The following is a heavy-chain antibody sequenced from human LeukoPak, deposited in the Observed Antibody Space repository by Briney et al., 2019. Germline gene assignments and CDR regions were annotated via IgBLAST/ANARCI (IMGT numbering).Heavy chain of an antibody. J-gene: IGHJ4*02. CDR2: ISWNSGSV. CDR1: GFTFDDYA. Sequence: GRSLRLSCAASGFTFDDYAMHWVRQAPGKGLEWVSGISWNSGSVGYADSVKGRFTISRDNAKSSLYLQMNSLRAEDTALYYCAKDSSPRIAAAGFDYWGQGTLVTISS. D-gene: IGHD6-13*01. V-gene: IGHV3-9*01. CDR3: AKDSSPRIAAAGFDY.